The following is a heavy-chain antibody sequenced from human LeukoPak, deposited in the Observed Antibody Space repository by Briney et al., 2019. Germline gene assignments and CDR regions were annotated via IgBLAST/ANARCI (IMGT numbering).Heavy chain of an antibody. CDR2: IYTSGST. Sequence: SETLSLTCTVSGGSISSYYWSWIRQPAGKGLEWIGRIYTSGSTNYNPSLKSRVTISVDTSKNQFSLKLSSVTAADTAVYYCARDLVDKAAANWGYYYYYMDVWGKGTTVTISS. V-gene: IGHV4-4*07. CDR1: GGSISSYY. D-gene: IGHD2-2*01. CDR3: ARDLVDKAAANWGYYYYYMDV. J-gene: IGHJ6*03.